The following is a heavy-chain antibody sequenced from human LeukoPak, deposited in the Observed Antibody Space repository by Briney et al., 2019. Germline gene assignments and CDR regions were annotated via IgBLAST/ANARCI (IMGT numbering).Heavy chain of an antibody. Sequence: PSETLSLTCTVSGGSISSYYWSWIRQPPGKGLEWIGYIYYSGSTNYNPSLKSRVTISVDTSKNQFSLKLSSVTAADTAVYYCARDGALLNWFDPWGQGTLVTVSS. CDR3: ARDGALLNWFDP. D-gene: IGHD1-26*01. CDR1: GGSISSYY. CDR2: IYYSGST. J-gene: IGHJ5*02. V-gene: IGHV4-59*12.